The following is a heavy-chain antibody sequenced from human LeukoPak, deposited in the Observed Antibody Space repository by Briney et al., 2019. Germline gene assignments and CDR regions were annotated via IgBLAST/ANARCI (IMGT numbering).Heavy chain of an antibody. V-gene: IGHV4-38-2*01. J-gene: IGHJ4*02. CDR1: GYSITNNYY. D-gene: IGHD3-22*01. CDR3: ARPPHPFYDSSGYLPLNYFDY. CDR2: IYHSGST. Sequence: SETLSLTCAVSGYSITNNYYWGWIRQPPGKGLEWIGSIYHSGSTYYNPSLKSRVTISVDTSKNQLSLKLSSVTAADTAVYYCARPPHPFYDSSGYLPLNYFDYWGQGTLVTVSS.